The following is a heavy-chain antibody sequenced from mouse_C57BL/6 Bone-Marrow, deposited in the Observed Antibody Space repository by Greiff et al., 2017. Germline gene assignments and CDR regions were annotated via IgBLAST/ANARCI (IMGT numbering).Heavy chain of an antibody. CDR1: GFNIKDDY. V-gene: IGHV14-4*01. D-gene: IGHD4-1*01. CDR2: IDPENGDT. Sequence: EVKLMESGAELVRPGASVTLSCTASGFNIKDDYMHWVKQRPEQGLEWIGGIDPENGDTEYDSKFQGKATITTKTSSNTAYLQLSSLTSEDTSVYYCYLGNDYAMYYWGQGASVTVSS. J-gene: IGHJ4*01. CDR3: YLGNDYAMYY.